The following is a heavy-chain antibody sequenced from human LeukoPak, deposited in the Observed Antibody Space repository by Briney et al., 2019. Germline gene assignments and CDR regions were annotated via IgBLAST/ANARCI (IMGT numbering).Heavy chain of an antibody. CDR1: GFTVSSYA. CDR3: ARAGAEAYSSSPVDY. V-gene: IGHV3-30*01. Sequence: GGSLRLSCAASGFTVSSYAMHWVRQAPGKGLQWVAVISYDGSNKYSADSVKGRFTISRDNSKNTLYLKMNSLRAEDTAVYYCARAGAEAYSSSPVDYWGQGTLVTVSS. D-gene: IGHD6-6*01. CDR2: ISYDGSNK. J-gene: IGHJ4*02.